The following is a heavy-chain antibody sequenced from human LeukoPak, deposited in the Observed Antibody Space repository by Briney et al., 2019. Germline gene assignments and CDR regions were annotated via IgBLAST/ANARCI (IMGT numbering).Heavy chain of an antibody. CDR2: INPSGGST. CDR1: GYTFTSYY. Sequence: ASVTVSCKASGYTFTSYYMHWVRQPPAQGLEWMGIINPSGGSTSYAQKFQGRVTMTRDTSTSTVYMELSSLRSEDTAVYYCARDLLYRLVVPYYYYGMDVWGKGTTVTVSS. J-gene: IGHJ6*04. V-gene: IGHV1-46*01. D-gene: IGHD2-2*01. CDR3: ARDLLYRLVVPYYYYGMDV.